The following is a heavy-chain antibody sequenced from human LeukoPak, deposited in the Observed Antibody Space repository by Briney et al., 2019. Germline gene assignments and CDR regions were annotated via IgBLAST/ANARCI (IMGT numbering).Heavy chain of an antibody. CDR3: ARDLVLGPFDP. V-gene: IGHV4-59*01. J-gene: IGHJ5*02. Sequence: SETLSLTCTASGGSISSYYWSWIRQPPGKGLEWIGYIYYSGSTNYNPSLKSRVTISVDTSKNPFSLKLSSVTAADTAVYYCARDLVLGPFDPWGQGTLVTVSS. CDR2: IYYSGST. CDR1: GGSISSYY.